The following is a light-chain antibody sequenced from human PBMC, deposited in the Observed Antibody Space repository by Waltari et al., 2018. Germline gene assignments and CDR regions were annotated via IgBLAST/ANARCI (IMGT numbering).Light chain of an antibody. CDR1: NSNGGRNP. Sequence: QFVLTQQPPESGTPRQRVPTSGSGSNSNGGRNPVTWYQPFPGTAPTLLVYTKFQRPSGFPDRFPGSKSGTSAYLAILGVRPEDEADYYCATWDDSLNGPVFGGGTKLTVL. CDR2: TKF. J-gene: IGLJ2*01. CDR3: ATWDDSLNGPV. V-gene: IGLV1-44*01.